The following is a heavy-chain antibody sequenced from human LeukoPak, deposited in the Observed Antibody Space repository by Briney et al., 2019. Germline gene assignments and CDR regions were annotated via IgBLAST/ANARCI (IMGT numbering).Heavy chain of an antibody. Sequence: GESLRLSCAASGFNFRSYGMHWVRQAPGKGLEWVAFIRYDGSGKYYADSVKGRFTISRDNSKNTVYLQMISLRAGDTAVYYCAKSSGITLVRGGTEDYHYMDVWGKGTTVTNSS. V-gene: IGHV3-30*02. CDR1: GFNFRSYG. CDR3: AKSSGITLVRGGTEDYHYMDV. CDR2: IRYDGSGK. J-gene: IGHJ6*03. D-gene: IGHD3-10*01.